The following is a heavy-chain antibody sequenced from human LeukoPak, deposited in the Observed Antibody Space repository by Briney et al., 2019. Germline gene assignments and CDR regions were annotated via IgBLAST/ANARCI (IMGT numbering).Heavy chain of an antibody. J-gene: IGHJ5*02. V-gene: IGHV3-23*01. CDR3: AKGDSHYGKFDP. CDR1: GFTFSSYA. D-gene: IGHD4-11*01. Sequence: PGGSLRLSCAASGFTFSSYAMSWVRQAPGRGLEWVSTIFGSGGSTYYADSVKGRFTISRDNSKNTLYLQMNALRAEDTAVYYCAKGDSHYGKFDPWGQGTLVTVSS. CDR2: IFGSGGST.